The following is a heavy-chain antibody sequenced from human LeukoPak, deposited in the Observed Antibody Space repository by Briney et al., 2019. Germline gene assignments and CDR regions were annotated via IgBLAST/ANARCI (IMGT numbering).Heavy chain of an antibody. CDR2: IYYSGST. Sequence: PSETLSLTCTVSGGSISSYYWSWIRQPPGKGLEWIGYIYYSGSTNYNPSLKSRVTISVDTSKNQFSLKLSSVTAADTAVYYCARGPHSSSWPFDYWGQGTLVTVSS. CDR1: GGSISSYY. D-gene: IGHD6-13*01. V-gene: IGHV4-59*01. J-gene: IGHJ4*02. CDR3: ARGPHSSSWPFDY.